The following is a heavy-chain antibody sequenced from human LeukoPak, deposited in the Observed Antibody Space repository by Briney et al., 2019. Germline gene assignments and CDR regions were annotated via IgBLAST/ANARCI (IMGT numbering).Heavy chain of an antibody. CDR1: GFTFSSYS. V-gene: IGHV3-21*01. CDR3: ARATRQWLVRCYFDY. J-gene: IGHJ4*02. CDR2: ISSSSSYI. Sequence: GGSLRLSCAASGFTFSSYSMNWVRQAPGKGLEWVSSISSSSSYIYYADSVKGRFTISRDNAKNSLYLQMNSLRAEDTAVYYCARATRQWLVRCYFDYWGQGTLVTVSS. D-gene: IGHD6-19*01.